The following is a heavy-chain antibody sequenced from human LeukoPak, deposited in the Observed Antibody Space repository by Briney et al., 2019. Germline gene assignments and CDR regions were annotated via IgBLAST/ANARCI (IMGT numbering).Heavy chain of an antibody. V-gene: IGHV3-23*01. CDR3: AKDASNINDIVVVPAAILSSSVFDY. D-gene: IGHD2-2*02. CDR2: ISGSGGST. J-gene: IGHJ4*02. Sequence: GGSLRLSCAASGFTFSSYAMSWVRQAPGKGLEWVSAISGSGGSTYYADSVKGRFTISRDNSKNTLYLQMNSLRAEDTAVYYCAKDASNINDIVVVPAAILSSSVFDYWGQGTLVTVSS. CDR1: GFTFSSYA.